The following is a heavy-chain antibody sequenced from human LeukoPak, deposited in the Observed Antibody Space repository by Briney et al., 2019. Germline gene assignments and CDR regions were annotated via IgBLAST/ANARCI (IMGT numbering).Heavy chain of an antibody. Sequence: SVKVSCKASGGTFSSYTISWVRQAPGQGLEWMGRIIPILGIANYAQKFQGRVTITADKSTRTANMELSSLRSEDTAVYYCARGPSQWFGESAFDIWRQGTMVTVSS. CDR1: GGTFSSYT. CDR2: IIPILGIA. CDR3: ARGPSQWFGESAFDI. J-gene: IGHJ3*02. V-gene: IGHV1-69*02. D-gene: IGHD3-10*01.